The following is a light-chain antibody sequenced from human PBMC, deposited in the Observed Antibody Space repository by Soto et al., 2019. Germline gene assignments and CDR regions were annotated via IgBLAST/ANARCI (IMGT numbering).Light chain of an antibody. CDR1: QSVSGY. V-gene: IGKV3-11*01. CDR2: GAS. Sequence: EIVLTQSPPTLSLSPGESATLSCRASQSVSGYLAWFQQKPGQAPRLLIYGASNRATGIPARFSGSGSGKDFTLTISSLEPEDFAVYYCQQRSGWRRTFGQGTKLEI. J-gene: IGKJ2*01. CDR3: QQRSGWRRT.